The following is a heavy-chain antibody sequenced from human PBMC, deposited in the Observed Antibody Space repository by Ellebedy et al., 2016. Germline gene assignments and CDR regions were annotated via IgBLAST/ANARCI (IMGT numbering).Heavy chain of an antibody. CDR1: GGSISSGGYY. J-gene: IGHJ4*02. CDR3: ARGRWGDFDY. V-gene: IGHV4-31*03. CDR2: IYYNGST. Sequence: SETLSLTCTVSGGSISSGGYYWGWIRQHPGKGLEWLGYIYYNGSTYYNPSLKSRVTISEDTSKNRFSLHLSSVTAADTAVYYCARGRWGDFDYWGQGALVTVSS. D-gene: IGHD3-16*01.